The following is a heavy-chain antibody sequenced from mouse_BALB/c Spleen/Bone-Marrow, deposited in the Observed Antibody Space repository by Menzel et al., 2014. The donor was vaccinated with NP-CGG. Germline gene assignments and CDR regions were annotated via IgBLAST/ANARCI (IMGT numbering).Heavy chain of an antibody. D-gene: IGHD1-1*01. V-gene: IGHV1S130*01. CDR3: ARPHSYAWYFDY. Sequence: QVQLQQSGSVLVRPGASVKLSCKASGYTFTSSWMHWAKQRPGQGLEWIGEIHPNSGNTNYNEKFKGKATLTVDTSSSIAYVDLSSLTSEDSAVYYCARPHSYAWYFDYWGQGTTLTVSS. J-gene: IGHJ2*01. CDR2: IHPNSGNT. CDR1: GYTFTSSW.